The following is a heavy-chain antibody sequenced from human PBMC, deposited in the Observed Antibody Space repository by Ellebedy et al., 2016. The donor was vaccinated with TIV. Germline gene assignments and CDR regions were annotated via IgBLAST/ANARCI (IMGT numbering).Heavy chain of an antibody. CDR1: RFSFSSYW. CDR2: IYVDGSKK. Sequence: GESLKISCAASRFSFSSYWMSWVRQAPGKGLEWVANIYVDGSKKNYVESVKRRFTISRENAKNSLCLQLNSLRVDDTAGYYCARDWAYGDYSPGYYGMDVWGQGTTVIVSS. D-gene: IGHD4-17*01. J-gene: IGHJ6*02. CDR3: ARDWAYGDYSPGYYGMDV. V-gene: IGHV3-7*03.